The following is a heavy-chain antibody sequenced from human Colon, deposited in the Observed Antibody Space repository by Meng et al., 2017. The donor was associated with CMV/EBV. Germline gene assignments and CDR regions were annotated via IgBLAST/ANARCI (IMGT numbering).Heavy chain of an antibody. CDR2: ISSSSSTI. V-gene: IGHV3-48*04. CDR3: ARPVWSGRGDYYYYGMDV. D-gene: IGHD3-3*01. CDR1: GFTFSSYS. Sequence: GESLKISCAASGFTFSSYSMNWVRQAPGKGLEWVSYISSSSSTIYYADSVKGRFTISRDNAKNSLYLQMNSLRAEDTAVYYCARPVWSGRGDYYYYGMDVWGQGTTVTVSS. J-gene: IGHJ6*02.